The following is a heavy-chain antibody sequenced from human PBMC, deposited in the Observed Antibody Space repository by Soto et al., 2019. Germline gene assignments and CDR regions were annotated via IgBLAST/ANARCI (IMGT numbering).Heavy chain of an antibody. CDR1: GGSISSSSYY. Sequence: TLSLPCTVSGGSISSSSYYWGWIRQPPGKGLEWIGSIYYSGSTYYNPSLKSRVTISVDTSKNQFSLKLSSVTAADTAVYYCARLSTVTTWDYYYGMDVWGQGTTVTVSS. CDR2: IYYSGST. J-gene: IGHJ6*02. CDR3: ARLSTVTTWDYYYGMDV. V-gene: IGHV4-39*01. D-gene: IGHD4-17*01.